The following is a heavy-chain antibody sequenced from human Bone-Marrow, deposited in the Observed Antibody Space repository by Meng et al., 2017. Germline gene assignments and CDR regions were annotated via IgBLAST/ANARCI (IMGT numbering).Heavy chain of an antibody. Sequence: GESLKIFCVASGFSFTSYHMTWVRQAPGKGLEWVANINLDGSDKAYADSVKGRFTISRDNSQNSLYLQMNSLRAEDTAVYYCARDPHAYEIKPYCGGDCNDYWGQGTLVTVSS. CDR3: ARDPHAYEIKPYCGGDCNDY. J-gene: IGHJ4*02. D-gene: IGHD2-21*02. CDR2: INLDGSDK. CDR1: GFSFTSYH. V-gene: IGHV3-7*01.